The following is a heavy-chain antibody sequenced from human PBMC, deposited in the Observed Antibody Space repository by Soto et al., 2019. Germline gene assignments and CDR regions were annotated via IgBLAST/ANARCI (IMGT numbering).Heavy chain of an antibody. V-gene: IGHV1-18*01. CDR1: GYSFTTSG. J-gene: IGHJ4*02. CDR2: SSTYNGNT. CDR3: ARRLYGDYDY. D-gene: IGHD4-17*01. Sequence: QAQLVQSGAEVKEPGASVKVSCKAAGYSFTTSGITWVRQAPGQGLEWMGWSSTYNGNTNYEQKLQDRVTLTTDTSMSTAYMELRSLRSDDTAVYYCARRLYGDYDYWGQGTLVTVSS.